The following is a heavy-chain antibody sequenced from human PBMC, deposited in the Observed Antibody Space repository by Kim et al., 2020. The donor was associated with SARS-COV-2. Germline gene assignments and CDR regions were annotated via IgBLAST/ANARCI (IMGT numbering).Heavy chain of an antibody. CDR1: GYTFTSYG. D-gene: IGHD2-2*01. Sequence: ASVKVSCKASGYTFTSYGISWVRQAPGQGLEWMGWISAYNGNTNYAQKLQGRVTMTTDTSTSTAYMELRSLRSDDTTVYYCARGIVVVPAAMPVQDDYYYYGMDVWGQGTTVTVSS. J-gene: IGHJ6*02. CDR3: ARGIVVVPAAMPVQDDYYYYGMDV. CDR2: ISAYNGNT. V-gene: IGHV1-18*01.